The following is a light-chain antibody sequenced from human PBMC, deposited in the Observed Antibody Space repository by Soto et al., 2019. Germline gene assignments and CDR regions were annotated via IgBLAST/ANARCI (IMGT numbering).Light chain of an antibody. V-gene: IGKV1-27*01. J-gene: IGKJ5*01. CDR2: AAS. CDR1: QGIGNF. CDR3: QQYNNWPPIT. Sequence: DIEMTQSPSSLSASLGDTVTITCRASQGIGNFLAWYQQKPGDVPKLLIYAASTVQSGGPSRFSGSGSGTEFTLTISSLQSEDFAVYYCQQYNNWPPITFGQGTRLEIK.